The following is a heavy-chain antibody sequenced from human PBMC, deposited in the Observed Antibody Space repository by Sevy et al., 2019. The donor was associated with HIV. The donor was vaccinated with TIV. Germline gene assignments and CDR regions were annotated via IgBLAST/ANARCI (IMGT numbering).Heavy chain of an antibody. CDR1: GFTFSSYA. D-gene: IGHD4-17*01. CDR2: ISYDGSNK. Sequence: GGSLRLSCAASGFTFSSYAMHWVRQAPGEGLEWVAVISYDGSNKYYADSVKGRFTISRDNSKNTLYLQMNSLRAEDTAVYYCARDRLDYGDYVPDDAFDIWGQGTMVTVSS. CDR3: ARDRLDYGDYVPDDAFDI. V-gene: IGHV3-30-3*01. J-gene: IGHJ3*02.